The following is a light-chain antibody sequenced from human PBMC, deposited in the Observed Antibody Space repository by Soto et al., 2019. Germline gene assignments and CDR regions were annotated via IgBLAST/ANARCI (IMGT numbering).Light chain of an antibody. V-gene: IGKV3D-15*01. CDR3: QQYHNWPLT. J-gene: IGKJ4*01. CDR2: GAS. CDR1: QSISSN. Sequence: EIVMTQSPATLSVSPGERATLSCRASQSISSNLAWYQQKAGQAPRLLIYGASTRATGIPARFSGSGSGTEFTLIISSLQSEDFAVYYCQQYHNWPLTFGGGTNVEIK.